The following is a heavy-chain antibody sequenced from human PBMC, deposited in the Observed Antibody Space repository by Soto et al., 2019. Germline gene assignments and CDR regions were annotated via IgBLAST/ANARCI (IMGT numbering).Heavy chain of an antibody. Sequence: EVQLLESGGGLVQPGGSLRLSCAASGFTFSSYDLNWVRQAPGKGLEWVSGISGSGLSTYYADSVKGRFTISRDNSKNTLYLKMNSLRPEDTAVYYCAKEEADYFGSGSYYNYYYYGMDVWGQGTTVTVSS. CDR1: GFTFSSYD. V-gene: IGHV3-23*01. CDR2: ISGSGLST. CDR3: AKEEADYFGSGSYYNYYYYGMDV. J-gene: IGHJ6*02. D-gene: IGHD3-10*01.